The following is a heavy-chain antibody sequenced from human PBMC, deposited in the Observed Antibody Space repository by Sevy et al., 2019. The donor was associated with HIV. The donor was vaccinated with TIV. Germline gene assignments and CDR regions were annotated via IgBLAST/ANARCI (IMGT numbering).Heavy chain of an antibody. CDR1: GFAFYDYS. J-gene: IGHJ4*02. D-gene: IGHD2-8*01. Sequence: GGSLRLSCAASGFAFYDYSMSWIRQAPGKGLEWVATLSFGCGKINYADSVKGRFTISRDNSKNSFYLQMDNLRVEDTALYYWAGEGCTRPNDYWGQGTRVTVSS. CDR3: AGEGCTRPNDY. CDR2: LSFGCGKI. V-gene: IGHV3-23*01.